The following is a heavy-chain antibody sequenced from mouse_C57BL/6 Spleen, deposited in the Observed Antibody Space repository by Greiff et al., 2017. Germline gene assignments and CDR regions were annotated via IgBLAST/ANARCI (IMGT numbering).Heavy chain of an antibody. CDR2: IDPSDSYT. CDR3: AKRRRDYFDY. V-gene: IGHV1-69*01. Sequence: QVQLQQPGAELVMPGASVKLSCKASGYTFTSYWMHWVKQRPGQGLEWIGEIDPSDSYTNYNQKFKGKSTLTVDNSSSTAYMQLSSLTSEDSAVYYCAKRRRDYFDYWGQGTTLTVSS. CDR1: GYTFTSYW. J-gene: IGHJ2*01.